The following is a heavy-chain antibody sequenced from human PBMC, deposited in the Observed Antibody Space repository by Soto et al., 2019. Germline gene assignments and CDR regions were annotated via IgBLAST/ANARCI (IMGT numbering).Heavy chain of an antibody. CDR3: AKDADWNHVAFFDY. CDR1: GFTFSSYA. D-gene: IGHD1-1*01. V-gene: IGHV3-23*01. J-gene: IGHJ4*02. CDR2: ISGSGGST. Sequence: LRLSCAASGFTFSSYAMSWVRQAPGKGLEWVSAISGSGGSTYYADSVKGRFTISRGNSKNTLYLQMNSLRAEDTAVYYCAKDADWNHVAFFDYWGQGTLVTVSS.